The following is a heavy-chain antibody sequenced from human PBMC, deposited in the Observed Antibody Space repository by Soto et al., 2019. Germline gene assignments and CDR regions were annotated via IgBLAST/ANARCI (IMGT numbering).Heavy chain of an antibody. CDR3: ARYDSSGYYWPYYYYGMDV. CDR1: GFTFSSYN. J-gene: IGHJ6*02. V-gene: IGHV3-21*01. Sequence: AGGSLRLSCEASGFTFSSYNMNWVRQAPGKGLEWVSSISSSSSYIYYADSVKGRFTISRDNAKNSLYLQMNSLRAEDTAVYYCARYDSSGYYWPYYYYGMDVWGQGTTVTVS. D-gene: IGHD3-22*01. CDR2: ISSSSSYI.